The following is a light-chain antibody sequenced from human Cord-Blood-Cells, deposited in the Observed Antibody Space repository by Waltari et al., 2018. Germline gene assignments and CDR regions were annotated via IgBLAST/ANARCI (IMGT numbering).Light chain of an antibody. CDR2: LGS. J-gene: IGKJ5*01. Sequence: DTVLRRSRLSLPSSPGEPAPSSCRPSQSLLHSNGYNYLDWYPQKQGKSPQLLIYLGSNRASGGPDRFSGSGSGTDFTLKISRVEAEDVGVYYCMQALQTPVTFGQGTRLEIK. V-gene: IGKV2-28*01. CDR3: MQALQTPVT. CDR1: QSLLHSNGYNY.